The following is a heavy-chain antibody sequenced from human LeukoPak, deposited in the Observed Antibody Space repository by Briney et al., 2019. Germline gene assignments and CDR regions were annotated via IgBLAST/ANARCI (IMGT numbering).Heavy chain of an antibody. CDR2: IYYSGST. CDR1: GGSISSGSYY. J-gene: IGHJ4*02. V-gene: IGHV4-39*01. Sequence: PSETLSLTCTVSGGSISSGSYYWSWIRQPPGKGLEWIGSIYYSGSTYYNPSLKSRVTISVDTSKNQFSLKLSSVTAADTAVYYCARVGYSSGWYSLYYFDYWGQGTLVTVSS. D-gene: IGHD6-19*01. CDR3: ARVGYSSGWYSLYYFDY.